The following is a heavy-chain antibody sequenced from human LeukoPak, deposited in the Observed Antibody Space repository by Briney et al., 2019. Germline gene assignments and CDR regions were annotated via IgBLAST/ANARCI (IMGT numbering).Heavy chain of an antibody. CDR2: ISGSGGST. D-gene: IGHD3-22*01. V-gene: IGHV3-23*01. J-gene: IGHJ4*02. Sequence: GGSLRRSCAASGFTFSSYAMSWVRQAPGKGLEWVSAISGSGGSTYYADSVKGRFTISRDNSKNTLYLQMNSLRAEDTAVYYCAKGDYYDSSGYDYWGQGTLVTVSS. CDR1: GFTFSSYA. CDR3: AKGDYYDSSGYDY.